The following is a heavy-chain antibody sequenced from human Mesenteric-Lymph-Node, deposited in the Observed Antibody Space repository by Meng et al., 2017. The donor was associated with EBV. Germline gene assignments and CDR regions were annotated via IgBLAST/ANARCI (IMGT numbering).Heavy chain of an antibody. CDR1: GDSFSGYF. CDR3: ARSPGWYSLDY. J-gene: IGHJ4*02. V-gene: IGHV4-34*02. D-gene: IGHD6-19*01. Sequence: QVQFQPGGAGLLKPSETLSLTCAVYGDSFSGYFWSWIRQPLGKGLEWIGEINHSGGTNYNPSLESRVTISVDASKNQFSLKLNSVTAADTAVYYCARSPGWYSLDYWGQGTLVTVSS. CDR2: INHSGGT.